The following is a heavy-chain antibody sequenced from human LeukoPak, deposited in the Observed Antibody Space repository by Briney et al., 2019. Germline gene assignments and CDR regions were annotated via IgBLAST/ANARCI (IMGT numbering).Heavy chain of an antibody. V-gene: IGHV1-2*02. CDR1: GYTFTDYC. CDR2: INSNSGAT. Sequence: ASVKVSCKASGYTFTDYCMHWVRQAPGQGPEWMGWINSNSGATNYAQKFQGRVTMTRDTSISTVYMELSSLRSDDTAVYYCARGRDRGASTPFDYWGQGTLVTVSS. D-gene: IGHD1-26*01. CDR3: ARGRDRGASTPFDY. J-gene: IGHJ4*02.